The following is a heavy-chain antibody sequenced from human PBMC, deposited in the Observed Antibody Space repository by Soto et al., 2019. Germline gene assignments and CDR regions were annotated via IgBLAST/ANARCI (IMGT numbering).Heavy chain of an antibody. CDR3: AKGLTCSISSGFDP. CDR1: GFTFDDYA. CDR2: VSCNSGYI. V-gene: IGHV3-9*01. J-gene: IGHJ5*02. D-gene: IGHD6-6*01. Sequence: GGSLRLSCAASGFTFDDYAIHWVRQAPGKGLEWVSGVSCNSGYIAYADSVKGRFTISRDNAKNSLYLQMNSLRDEDTALYYCAKGLTCSISSGFDPRGQGTLVTVSS.